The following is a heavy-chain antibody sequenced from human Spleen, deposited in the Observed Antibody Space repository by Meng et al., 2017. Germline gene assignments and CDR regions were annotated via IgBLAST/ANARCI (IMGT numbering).Heavy chain of an antibody. J-gene: IGHJ5*02. CDR1: GGSISTSGYY. CDR2: IGHSGIT. Sequence: QPQLQESGPGLVKPPEALSPTCSVSGGSISTSGYYWGWIRQPPGKGLEWIGSIGHSGITYYTPSLKSRVTVSIDTSKSQFSLKLTSVTAADTAVYYCVRSSGWVRTGFDPWGQGILVTVSS. D-gene: IGHD6-19*01. CDR3: VRSSGWVRTGFDP. V-gene: IGHV4-39*01.